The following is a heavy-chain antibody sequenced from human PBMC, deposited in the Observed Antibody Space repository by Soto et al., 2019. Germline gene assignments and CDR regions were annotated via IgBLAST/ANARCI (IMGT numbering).Heavy chain of an antibody. Sequence: GESLKISCKGSGYSFANSWIGWVRQMPGKGLEWMGIIYPGDSDIAYSPSFQGQVTISADKSTSTAYLQWSSLKASDTAMYYCARRVVVAPYYFECWGQGTLVTVSS. CDR1: GYSFANSW. J-gene: IGHJ4*02. CDR3: ARRVVVAPYYFEC. V-gene: IGHV5-51*01. CDR2: IYPGDSDI. D-gene: IGHD2-2*01.